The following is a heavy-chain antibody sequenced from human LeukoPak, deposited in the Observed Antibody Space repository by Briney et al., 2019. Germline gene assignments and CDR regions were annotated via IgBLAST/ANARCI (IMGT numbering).Heavy chain of an antibody. Sequence: SGGSLRLACAASGFTFSSYAMSWVSQAPGKGLERVTAISGSGGSTYYADSVKGRFTISRDNSENTLYLQMNSLRAEDTAVYYCAKDLRDSYGYSGRSVLVYGMDVSGQGTTVTVSS. CDR3: AKDLRDSYGYSGRSVLVYGMDV. CDR1: GFTFSSYA. CDR2: ISGSGGST. D-gene: IGHD5-18*01. J-gene: IGHJ6*02. V-gene: IGHV3-23*01.